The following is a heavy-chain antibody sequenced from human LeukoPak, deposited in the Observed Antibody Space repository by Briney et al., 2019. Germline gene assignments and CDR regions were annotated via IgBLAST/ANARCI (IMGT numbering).Heavy chain of an antibody. CDR3: ARRYGSYSQNLFDY. D-gene: IGHD3-10*01. V-gene: IGHV4-38-2*01. J-gene: IGHJ4*02. CDR1: GYSLSSGYY. Sequence: PSETLSLTCAVSGYSLSSGYYWGWIRPPPGKGLEWIGSIYHSGSTYYNPSLKSRVTISVDTSKNQFSLKLSSVTAADTAVYYCARRYGSYSQNLFDYWGQGTLVTVSS. CDR2: IYHSGST.